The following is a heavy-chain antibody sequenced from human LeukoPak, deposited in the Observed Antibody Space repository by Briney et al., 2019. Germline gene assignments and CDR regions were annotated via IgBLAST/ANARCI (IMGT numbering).Heavy chain of an antibody. D-gene: IGHD3-22*01. V-gene: IGHV1-2*02. Sequence: GASVKVSCKASGYTFTGYYMHWVRQAPGQGLEWMGWINPNSGGTNTAQKFQGRVTMTRDTSLNTAYMELSRLRSDDTAVYYCARVNNYYDSSGYLYYFDNWGQGTLVTVSS. CDR1: GYTFTGYY. CDR3: ARVNNYYDSSGYLYYFDN. CDR2: INPNSGGT. J-gene: IGHJ4*02.